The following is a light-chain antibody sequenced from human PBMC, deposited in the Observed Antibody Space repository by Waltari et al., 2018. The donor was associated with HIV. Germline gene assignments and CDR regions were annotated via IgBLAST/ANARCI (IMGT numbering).Light chain of an antibody. CDR2: EAS. CDR3: QQAKMFPHT. CDR1: QNIGKT. V-gene: IGKV1-12*01. J-gene: IGKJ4*01. Sequence: DIQMTQSPSSVSVAVGGAVSINCRASQNIGKTLAWYQLKSNRAPRLLIYEASRLDDGVPARFSGSGSKSNFSLDITNLQPEDGIYVCQQAKMFPHTFAGGTRVE.